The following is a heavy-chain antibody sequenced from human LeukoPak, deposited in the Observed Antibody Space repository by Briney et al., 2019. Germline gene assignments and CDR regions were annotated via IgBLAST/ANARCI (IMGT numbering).Heavy chain of an antibody. V-gene: IGHV3-74*01. CDR2: INSDGSNT. CDR3: AKDRGLSGQLDY. D-gene: IGHD2-15*01. Sequence: GGSLRLSCAASGFTFTNYWMHWVRQAPGKGLVWVSRINSDGSNTRYADFVKGRFTISRNNAKNTLYLQMNSLRAEDTALYYCAKDRGLSGQLDYWGQGTLVTVSS. J-gene: IGHJ4*02. CDR1: GFTFTNYW.